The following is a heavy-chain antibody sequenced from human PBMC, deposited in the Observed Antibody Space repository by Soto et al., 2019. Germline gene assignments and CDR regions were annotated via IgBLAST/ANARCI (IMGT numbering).Heavy chain of an antibody. CDR3: ARDISSWYRKRGAFDY. Sequence: ASVKVSCKASGYTFTSYYIHWVRQAPGQGLEWMGIINPSGGSTSYAQKFQGRVTMTRDTSTSTVYMELSSLRSEDTAVYYCARDISSWYRKRGAFDYWGQGTLVTVSS. J-gene: IGHJ4*02. CDR1: GYTFTSYY. CDR2: INPSGGST. D-gene: IGHD6-13*01. V-gene: IGHV1-46*01.